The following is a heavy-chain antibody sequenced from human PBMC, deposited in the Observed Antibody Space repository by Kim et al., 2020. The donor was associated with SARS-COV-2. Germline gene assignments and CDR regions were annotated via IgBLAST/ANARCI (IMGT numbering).Heavy chain of an antibody. Sequence: SETLSLTCAVYGGSFSGYYWSWIRQPPGKGLEWIGEINHSGSTNYNPSLKSRVTISVDTSKNQFSLKLSSVTAADTAVYYCARSAWAVRFDPWGQGTLVT. CDR1: GGSFSGYY. CDR2: INHSGST. D-gene: IGHD4-17*01. J-gene: IGHJ5*02. CDR3: ARSAWAVRFDP. V-gene: IGHV4-34*01.